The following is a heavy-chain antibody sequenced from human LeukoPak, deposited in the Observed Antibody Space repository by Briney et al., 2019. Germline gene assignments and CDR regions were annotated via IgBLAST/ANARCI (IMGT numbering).Heavy chain of an antibody. CDR2: IYYSGST. CDR3: ARTYYYDSSGPCLDY. V-gene: IGHV4-59*01. CDR1: GGSISSYY. J-gene: IGHJ4*02. D-gene: IGHD3-22*01. Sequence: SETLSLTCTVSGGSISSYYWSWIRQPPGKGLERIGYIYYSGSTNYNPSLKSRVTISVDTSKNQFSLRLSSVTAADTAVYYCARTYYYDSSGPCLDYWGQGTLVTVSS.